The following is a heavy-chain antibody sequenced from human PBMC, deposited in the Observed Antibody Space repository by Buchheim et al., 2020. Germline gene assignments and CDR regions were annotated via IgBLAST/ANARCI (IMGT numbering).Heavy chain of an antibody. CDR3: ARDESSSSWYLTGADAFDI. CDR1: GFTFSSYG. J-gene: IGHJ3*02. V-gene: IGHV3-33*01. Sequence: QVQLVESGGGVVQPGRSLRLSCAASGFTFSSYGMHWVRQAPGKGLEWVAVIWYDGSNKYYADSVKGRFTISRDNSKNTLYLQMNSLRAEDTAVYYCARDESSSSWYLTGADAFDIWGQGT. CDR2: IWYDGSNK. D-gene: IGHD6-13*01.